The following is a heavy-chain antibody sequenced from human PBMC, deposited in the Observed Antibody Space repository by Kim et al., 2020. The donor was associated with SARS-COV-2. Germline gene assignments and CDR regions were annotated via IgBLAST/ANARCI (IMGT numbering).Heavy chain of an antibody. CDR3: ARGADSSGWYSFDY. Sequence: ADSVKGRFTISRDNSKNTLYLQMGSLRAEDMAVYYCARGADSSGWYSFDYWGQGTLVTVSS. D-gene: IGHD6-19*01. V-gene: IGHV3-64*02. J-gene: IGHJ4*02.